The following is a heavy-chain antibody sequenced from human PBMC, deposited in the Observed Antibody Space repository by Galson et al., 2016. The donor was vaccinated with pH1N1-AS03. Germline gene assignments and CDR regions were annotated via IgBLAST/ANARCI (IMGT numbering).Heavy chain of an antibody. CDR1: GGTLNDYA. V-gene: IGHV1-69*06. CDR3: ARGLTYHFGSGSVF. J-gene: IGHJ4*02. Sequence: SVKVSCKASGGTLNDYAINWVRQAPRQGLEWMGGISPIFGSANHAQKFQGRVTITADIFTNTVYMELSSLRSEDTAVYYCARGLTYHFGSGSVFWGQGTLVTVSS. CDR2: ISPIFGSA. D-gene: IGHD3-10*01.